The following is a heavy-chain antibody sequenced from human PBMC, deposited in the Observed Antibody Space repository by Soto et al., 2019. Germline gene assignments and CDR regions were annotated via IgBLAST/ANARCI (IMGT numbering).Heavy chain of an antibody. CDR2: IYYSGST. V-gene: IGHV4-39*01. Sequence: SETLSLTCTVSGGSISSSSYYWGWIRQPPGKGLEWIGSIYYSGSTYYNPSLKSRVTISVDTSKNQFSLKLSSVTAADTAVYYCARNPTYYDILTGYPPALFDYWGQGTLVTVS. CDR3: ARNPTYYDILTGYPPALFDY. D-gene: IGHD3-9*01. CDR1: GGSISSSSYY. J-gene: IGHJ4*02.